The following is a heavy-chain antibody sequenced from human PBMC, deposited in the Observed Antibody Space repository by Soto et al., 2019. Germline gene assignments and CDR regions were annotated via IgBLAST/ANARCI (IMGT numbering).Heavy chain of an antibody. J-gene: IGHJ4*02. CDR2: INHSGST. CDR1: GGSFSGYY. Sequence: QVQLQQWGAGLLKPSETLSLTCAVYGGSFSGYYWSWIRQPPGKGLEWIGEINHSGSTNYNPSLTSRVTISVDTSKNQFSLKLSSVTAADTAVYYFAREGDYYDSSGYYFPDYWGQGTLVTVSS. CDR3: AREGDYYDSSGYYFPDY. D-gene: IGHD3-22*01. V-gene: IGHV4-34*01.